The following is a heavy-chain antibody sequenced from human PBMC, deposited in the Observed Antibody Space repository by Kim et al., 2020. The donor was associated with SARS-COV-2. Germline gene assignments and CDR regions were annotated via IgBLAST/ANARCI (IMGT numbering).Heavy chain of an antibody. Sequence: KFQGRVTMTRDTSISTAYMELSRLRSDDTAVYYCARDPSVTTVTLNWFDPWGQGTLVTVSS. CDR3: ARDPSVTTVTLNWFDP. V-gene: IGHV1-2*02. J-gene: IGHJ5*02. D-gene: IGHD4-4*01.